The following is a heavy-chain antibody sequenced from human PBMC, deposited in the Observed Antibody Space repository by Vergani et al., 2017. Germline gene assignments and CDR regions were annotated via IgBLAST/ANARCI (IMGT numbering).Heavy chain of an antibody. V-gene: IGHV4-61*03. J-gene: IGHJ3*01. CDR3: ARRAERWETLLRDDFDV. D-gene: IGHD1-26*01. CDR1: GGSVSSGSYY. Sequence: QVQLQESGPGLVKPSETLSLTCTVSGGSVSSGSYYWSWLRLAPGKGLEWIGEINHSGTINYNPTLKSPFNVSIDTSRDHFSLKLRSVSAADTAVYFCARRAERWETLLRDDFDVWGQGTFVTVSP. CDR2: INHSGTI.